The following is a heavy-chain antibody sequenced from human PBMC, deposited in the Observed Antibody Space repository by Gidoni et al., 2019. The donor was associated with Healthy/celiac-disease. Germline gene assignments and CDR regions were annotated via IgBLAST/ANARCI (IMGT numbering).Heavy chain of an antibody. J-gene: IGHJ3*02. CDR3: AKPGDFWSAAPASDAFDI. CDR2: ISGSGGST. D-gene: IGHD3-3*01. Sequence: EVQLLESGGGLVQPGGSLRLSCAASGFTFSSYAMSWVRQAPGKGLEWVSAISGSGGSTYYADSVKGRFTISRDNSKNTLYLQMNSLRAEDTAVYYCAKPGDFWSAAPASDAFDIWGQGTMVTVSS. CDR1: GFTFSSYA. V-gene: IGHV3-23*01.